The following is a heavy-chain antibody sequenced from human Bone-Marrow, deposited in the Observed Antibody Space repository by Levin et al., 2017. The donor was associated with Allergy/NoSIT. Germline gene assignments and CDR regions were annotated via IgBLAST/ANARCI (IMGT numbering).Heavy chain of an antibody. CDR2: IIPIFGTA. D-gene: IGHD6-13*01. CDR1: GGTFSSYA. V-gene: IGHV1-69*06. J-gene: IGHJ4*02. Sequence: SVKVSCKASGGTFSSYAISWVRQAPGQGLEWMGGIIPIFGTANYAQKFQGRVTITADKSTSTAYMELSSLRSEDTAVYYCAGRVSSSWYYFDYWGQGTLVTVSS. CDR3: AGRVSSSWYYFDY.